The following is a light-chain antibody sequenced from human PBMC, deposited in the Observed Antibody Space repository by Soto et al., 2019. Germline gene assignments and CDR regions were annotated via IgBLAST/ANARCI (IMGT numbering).Light chain of an antibody. Sequence: QSVLTQPASVSGSPGQSITVSCTGTTSDVGGYNSVSWYQQHPGKVPKLMIYDVSNRPSGVSNRFSGSKSGNTASLTISGLQAEDDADYYCSSYTSSSTLVFGNGTRSXX. J-gene: IGLJ1*01. CDR1: TSDVGGYNS. V-gene: IGLV2-14*01. CDR2: DVS. CDR3: SSYTSSSTLV.